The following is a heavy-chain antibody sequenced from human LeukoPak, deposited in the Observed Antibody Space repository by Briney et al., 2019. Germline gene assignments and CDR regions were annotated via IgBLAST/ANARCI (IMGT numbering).Heavy chain of an antibody. D-gene: IGHD1-20*01. J-gene: IGHJ5*02. CDR3: TRGPFLNGNAYNWFDP. CDR2: VNCDNENT. CDR1: GYTFTSFD. V-gene: IGHV1-8*03. Sequence: ASVKVSCKTSGYTFTSFDINWVRHTTGHGPEWMGWVNCDNENTGYARKFQGRVAITRDTSTSTVYLELNNLSSDDTAMYYCTRGPFLNGNAYNWFDPWGQGTLVTVSS.